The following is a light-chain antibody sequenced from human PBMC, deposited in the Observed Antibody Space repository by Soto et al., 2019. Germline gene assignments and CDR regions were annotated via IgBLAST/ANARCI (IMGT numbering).Light chain of an antibody. CDR2: DAS. CDR3: QQYAISPWT. CDR1: EKVASNY. Sequence: IVLTQSPGTLSLSPGERATLSCRASEKVASNYLAWYQQKPGQAPRLLIFDASSRATDIPDRFSGSGSGTDFTLIISRLEPEDFAVYRCQQYAISPWTFGQGTKVEVK. V-gene: IGKV3-20*01. J-gene: IGKJ1*01.